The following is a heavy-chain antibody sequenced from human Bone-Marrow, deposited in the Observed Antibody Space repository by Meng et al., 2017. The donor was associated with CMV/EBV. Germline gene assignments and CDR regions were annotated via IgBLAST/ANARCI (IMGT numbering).Heavy chain of an antibody. J-gene: IGHJ6*02. V-gene: IGHV1-18*01. Sequence: ASVKVSCKASGYTFTSYGISWVRQAPGQGLEWMGWISAYNGNTNYAQKLQGRVTMTTDTSTSTAYMELRSLRSDDTAVYYCARDAWAPGDLSIVGATSYYGMDVWGQGTTVPVSS. CDR1: GYTFTSYG. D-gene: IGHD1-26*01. CDR2: ISAYNGNT. CDR3: ARDAWAPGDLSIVGATSYYGMDV.